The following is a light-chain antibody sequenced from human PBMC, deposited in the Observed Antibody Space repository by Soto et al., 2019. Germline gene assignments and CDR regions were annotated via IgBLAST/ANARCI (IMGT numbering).Light chain of an antibody. CDR3: QHYNSYSWT. J-gene: IGKJ1*01. V-gene: IGKV1-5*01. Sequence: DIQMTQSPSTLSASVGDRVTITCRASQSISSWLAWYQQKPGKAPKVLIYDASSLENAVPSRFSGSGSGTEFTLTISSLQPDDFATYYCQHYNSYSWTFGQGTKVDIK. CDR1: QSISSW. CDR2: DAS.